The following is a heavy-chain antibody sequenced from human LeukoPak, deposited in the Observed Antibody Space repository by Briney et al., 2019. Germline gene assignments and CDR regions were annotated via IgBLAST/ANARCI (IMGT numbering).Heavy chain of an antibody. CDR1: GYTFTNYW. J-gene: IGHJ4*02. CDR3: ARGGSSHWYEFDY. V-gene: IGHV5-51*01. CDR2: IYAADSDT. D-gene: IGHD6-19*01. Sequence: GESLKISCKGSGYTFTNYWIGWVRQMPGKGREWMGIIYAADSDTKYSPSFQGQVTISADKSISTAYLQWSSLKASDTAIYYCARGGSSHWYEFDYWGQGTLVTVSS.